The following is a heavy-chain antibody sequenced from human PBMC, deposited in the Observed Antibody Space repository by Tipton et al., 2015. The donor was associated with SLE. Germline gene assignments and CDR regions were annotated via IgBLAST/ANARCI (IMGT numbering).Heavy chain of an antibody. CDR3: ARGRGYSYGHDY. V-gene: IGHV4-59*01. D-gene: IGHD5-18*01. CDR1: GGSISSYY. J-gene: IGHJ4*02. Sequence: TLSLTCTVSGGSISSYYWSWIRQPPGKGLEWIGYIYYSGSTNYNPSLKGRVTISVDTSKNQFSLKLSSVTAADTAVYYCARGRGYSYGHDYWGQGTLVTVSS. CDR2: IYYSGST.